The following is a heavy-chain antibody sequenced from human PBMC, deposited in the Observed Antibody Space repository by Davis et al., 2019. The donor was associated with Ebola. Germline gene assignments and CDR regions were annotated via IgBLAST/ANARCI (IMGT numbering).Heavy chain of an antibody. J-gene: IGHJ4*02. CDR1: GGSISSSSYY. CDR3: ARHTAYYGFDY. CDR2: IYYSGST. D-gene: IGHD4-17*01. V-gene: IGHV4-39*01. Sequence: MPSETLSLTCTVSGGSISSSSYYWGWIRQPPGKGLEWIGCIYYSGSTYYNPSLKSRVTISVDTSKNQFSMKLSSVTAADTAVYYCARHTAYYGFDYWGQGTLVTVSS.